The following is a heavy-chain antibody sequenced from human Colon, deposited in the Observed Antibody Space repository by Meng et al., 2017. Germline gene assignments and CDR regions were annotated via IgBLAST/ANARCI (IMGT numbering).Heavy chain of an antibody. V-gene: IGHV2-5*02. CDR2: LYWDETK. D-gene: IGHD3-10*01. Sequence: HISLKQHGTTLVNPTQPLTVNCPFSGFALSTYGLGVCWVRQPQGKTLEWLGTLYWDETKRYNPSLKSRLTINRDTSTNQVVLTMTNMGPVDTATYYCVRREGGDIFEYWGQGALVTVSS. J-gene: IGHJ4*02. CDR3: VRREGGDIFEY. CDR1: GFALSTYGLG.